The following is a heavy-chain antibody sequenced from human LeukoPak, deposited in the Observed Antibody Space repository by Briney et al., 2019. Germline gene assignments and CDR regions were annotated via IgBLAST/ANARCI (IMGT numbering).Heavy chain of an antibody. Sequence: GASVKVSCKASGYTFTSYYMHWVRQAPGQGLEWMGGIIPIFGTANYAQKFQGRVTITADESTSTAYMELSSLRSEDTAVYYCARGVLRYCSSTSCYARSDGYYYYMDVWGKGTTVTVSS. J-gene: IGHJ6*03. CDR2: IIPIFGTA. CDR3: ARGVLRYCSSTSCYARSDGYYYYMDV. CDR1: GYTFTSYY. D-gene: IGHD2-2*01. V-gene: IGHV1-69*13.